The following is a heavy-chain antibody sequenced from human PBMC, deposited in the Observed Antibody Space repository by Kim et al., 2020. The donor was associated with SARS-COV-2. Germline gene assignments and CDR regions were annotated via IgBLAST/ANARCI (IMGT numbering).Heavy chain of an antibody. CDR2: INHSGST. V-gene: IGHV4-34*01. J-gene: IGHJ6*02. CDR3: ARGRGSSWHYYYYGMDV. Sequence: SETLSLTCAVYGGSFSGYYWSWIRQPPGKGLEWIGEINHSGSTNYNPSLKSRVTISVDTSKNQFSLKLSSVTAADTAVYYCARGRGSSWHYYYYGMDVWGQGTTVTVSS. D-gene: IGHD6-13*01. CDR1: GGSFSGYY.